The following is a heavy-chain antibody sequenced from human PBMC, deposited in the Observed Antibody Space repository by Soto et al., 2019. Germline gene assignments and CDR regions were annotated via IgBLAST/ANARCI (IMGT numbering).Heavy chain of an antibody. J-gene: IGHJ3*02. CDR1: GYTFTSYG. Sequence: QGQLVQSGAEVKKPGASVKVSCKASGYTFTSYGISWVRQAPGQGLEWMGWISVYNDNRNYAQKLQGRVTMPTDTSTSTAYMEMRSLRSDDTAVYYCARDSGSYSGDPFDIWRQGTMVTVSS. CDR3: ARDSGSYSGDPFDI. D-gene: IGHD3-10*01. CDR2: ISVYNDNR. V-gene: IGHV1-18*01.